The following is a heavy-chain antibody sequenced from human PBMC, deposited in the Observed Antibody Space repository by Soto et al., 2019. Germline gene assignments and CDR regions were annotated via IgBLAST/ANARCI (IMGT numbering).Heavy chain of an antibody. CDR3: ARDSYGMDV. CDR2: ISYDGSNK. V-gene: IGHV3-30-3*01. CDR1: GFTFSSYA. J-gene: IGHJ6*02. Sequence: QVQLVESGGGVVQPGRSLRLSCAASGFTFSSYAMHWVRQAPGKGLEWVAVISYDGSNKYYADSVKGRFTISRDNSKNTLYLQMNSRRAEDKAVYYCARDSYGMDVWGQGTTVTVSS.